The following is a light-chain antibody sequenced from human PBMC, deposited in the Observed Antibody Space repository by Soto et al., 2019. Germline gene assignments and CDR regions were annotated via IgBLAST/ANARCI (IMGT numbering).Light chain of an antibody. CDR1: QNITSY. V-gene: IGKV1-39*01. CDR2: TTT. CDR3: QQTYSTPRT. Sequence: DIQMAQPPPSLSASVGDRVTISCRASQNITSYLSWYQQAPGKAPKLLIYTTTSLQNGVPSTFSGSGSGTDFTLTITSLQPEDFATYYCQQTYSTPRTFGQGTKVDIK. J-gene: IGKJ1*01.